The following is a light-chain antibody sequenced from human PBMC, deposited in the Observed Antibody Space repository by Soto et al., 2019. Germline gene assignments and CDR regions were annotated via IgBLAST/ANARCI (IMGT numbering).Light chain of an antibody. Sequence: EIVLTQSPGTLSFSPGERATLSCRASQSIISDSLAWYQQKPGQAPRLLISGASSRATGIPDRFSGSGSGKYFTLPVSRLEPEDFAVFYCQQYGSSPPTFGQGTKVEIK. J-gene: IGKJ2*01. V-gene: IGKV3-20*01. CDR3: QQYGSSPPT. CDR1: QSIISDS. CDR2: GAS.